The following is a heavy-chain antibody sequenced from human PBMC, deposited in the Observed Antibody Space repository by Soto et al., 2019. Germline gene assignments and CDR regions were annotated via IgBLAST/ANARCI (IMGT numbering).Heavy chain of an antibody. CDR2: INPSRGLT. V-gene: IGHV1-46*02. D-gene: IGHD1-20*01. J-gene: IGHJ3*02. Sequence: ASVQVSCKASGYMFDNYYIHWVRQTPGQGLQWMGVINPSRGLTTYAQKFQGRVTITADTSTSTAYMELRSLRSDDTAVYYCARVWSNWPGAFDIWGQGTMVTVAS. CDR3: ARVWSNWPGAFDI. CDR1: GYMFDNYY.